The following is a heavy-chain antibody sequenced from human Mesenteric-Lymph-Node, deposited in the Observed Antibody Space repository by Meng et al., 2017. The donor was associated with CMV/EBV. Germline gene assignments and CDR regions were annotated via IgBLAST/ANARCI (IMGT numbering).Heavy chain of an antibody. CDR2: INSDGSST. D-gene: IGHD3-3*01. J-gene: IGHJ4*02. Sequence: GESLKISCAASGFTFSNYWIHWVRQAPGKGLVCDSRINSDGSSTRYADSVKGRFSISRDNSKNTLYVQMNSLRAEDTAVYYCAKDLAAIFGNGFDYWGQGTLVTVSS. CDR1: GFTFSNYW. CDR3: AKDLAAIFGNGFDY. V-gene: IGHV3-74*01.